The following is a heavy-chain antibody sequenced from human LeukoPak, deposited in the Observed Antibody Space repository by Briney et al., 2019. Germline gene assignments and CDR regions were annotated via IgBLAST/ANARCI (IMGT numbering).Heavy chain of an antibody. J-gene: IGHJ5*02. Sequence: GGSRRLSCTASGFTFSNFWMGWVRQAPGKGLVWVSRINGDGSTTTYADSVKGRITMSKDNAKNTLYLQMSSLRAEDTAVYYCSRGNYNGLNDLWGQGTLVTVSS. CDR1: GFTFSNFW. CDR3: SRGNYNGLNDL. CDR2: INGDGSTT. D-gene: IGHD3-10*01. V-gene: IGHV3-74*01.